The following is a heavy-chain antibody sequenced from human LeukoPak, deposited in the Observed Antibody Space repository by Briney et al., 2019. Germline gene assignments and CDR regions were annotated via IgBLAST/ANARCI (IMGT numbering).Heavy chain of an antibody. CDR3: AREGGFYRPLDY. V-gene: IGHV4-4*02. Sequence: SETLSLTCDVSGGSVTSTNWWTWVRQPPGKGLEWIGEVHLDGRTNYNPSLKSRLIMSVDLPESHISLKLTSVTAADTAVYYCAREGGFYRPLDYSGQGTLVTVSS. CDR1: GGSVTSTNW. CDR2: VHLDGRT. D-gene: IGHD3-3*01. J-gene: IGHJ4*02.